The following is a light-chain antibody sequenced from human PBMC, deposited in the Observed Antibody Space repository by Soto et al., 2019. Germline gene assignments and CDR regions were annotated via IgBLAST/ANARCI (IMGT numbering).Light chain of an antibody. J-gene: IGKJ1*01. CDR3: MQHTHWPWT. CDR2: KVS. Sequence: DVVMTQSPLSLPVTLGQPASISCRSNQSLVHSDGIAYFSWFQQRPGRSPRRLIYKVSIRDSGVPDRFSGSGSGTDFTLKISRVEPEDVGLYYCMQHTHWPWTFGQGTKVDIK. CDR1: QSLVHSDGIAY. V-gene: IGKV2-30*02.